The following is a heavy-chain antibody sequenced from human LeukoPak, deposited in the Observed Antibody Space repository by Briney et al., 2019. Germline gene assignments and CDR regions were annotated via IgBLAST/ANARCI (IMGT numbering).Heavy chain of an antibody. J-gene: IGHJ3*02. Sequence: ASVKVSCKASGYTFTNYGIIWVRQAPGQGLEWMGWISAYNGNTNYAQKLQGRVTMTTDTSTSTAYMELRSLRSDDTAVYYCARVYLIRPPNAFDIWGQGTMVTVSS. CDR1: GYTFTNYG. V-gene: IGHV1-18*01. CDR2: ISAYNGNT. CDR3: ARVYLIRPPNAFDI. D-gene: IGHD2-8*01.